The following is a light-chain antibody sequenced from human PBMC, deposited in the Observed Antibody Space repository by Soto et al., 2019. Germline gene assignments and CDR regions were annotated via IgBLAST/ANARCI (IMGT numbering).Light chain of an antibody. J-gene: IGKJ1*01. CDR1: QTITRW. Sequence: IPMSHSPSTLSAALTVQIGIPSRASQTITRWMAWYQQKPGKAPNLLIYDASTLESGVPSRFSGSRSGTDFTLTISSLQSEDFAVYYCQQYGISPRTFGQVGKV. CDR2: DAS. V-gene: IGKV1-5*01. CDR3: QQYGISPRT.